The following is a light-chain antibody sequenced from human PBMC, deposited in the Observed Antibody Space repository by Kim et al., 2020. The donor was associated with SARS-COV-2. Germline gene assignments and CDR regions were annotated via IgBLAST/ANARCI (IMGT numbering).Light chain of an antibody. CDR3: QQYNNWPLYT. J-gene: IGKJ2*01. CDR1: QSVSSD. CDR2: GAA. V-gene: IGKV3-15*01. Sequence: EIVMTQSPATLSVSPGERATLSCRASQSVSSDLAWYQQKLGQAPRLLIYGAATRATGIPARFSGSGSGTEFTLTISSLQSEDFVIYYCQQYNNWPLYTFGQGTKLEI.